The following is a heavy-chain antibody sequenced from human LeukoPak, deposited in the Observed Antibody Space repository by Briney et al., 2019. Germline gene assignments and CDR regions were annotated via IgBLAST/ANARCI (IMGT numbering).Heavy chain of an antibody. D-gene: IGHD3-10*01. J-gene: IGHJ5*02. CDR2: IYHSGST. Sequence: SETLSLTCTVSGYSISSGYYWGWIRQPPGKGLEWIGSIYHSGSTHYNPSLKSRLTISVDTSKNQFSLKLSSVTAADTAVYYCARVFPLGRFGNWFDPWGQGTLVTVSS. V-gene: IGHV4-38-2*02. CDR1: GYSISSGYY. CDR3: ARVFPLGRFGNWFDP.